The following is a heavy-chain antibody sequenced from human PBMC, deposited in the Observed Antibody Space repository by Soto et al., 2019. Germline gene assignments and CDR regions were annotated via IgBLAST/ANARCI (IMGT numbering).Heavy chain of an antibody. Sequence: GESLKISCAASGFTFSIYGMSWVRQVPGKGLEWVSTISDSGDSAYYADSVKGRFTISRDNSKNTLYLQMNSLRAEDTAVYYCARPYGGKIGDAPDLWGQGTMVTVSS. J-gene: IGHJ3*01. D-gene: IGHD2-15*01. V-gene: IGHV3-23*01. CDR1: GFTFSIYG. CDR3: ARPYGGKIGDAPDL. CDR2: ISDSGDSA.